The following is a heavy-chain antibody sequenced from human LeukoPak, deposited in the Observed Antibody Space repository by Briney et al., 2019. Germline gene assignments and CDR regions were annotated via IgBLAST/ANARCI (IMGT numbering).Heavy chain of an antibody. CDR3: EGSSWVVSAVPGYFDD. CDR1: GGSISISSYY. D-gene: IGHD2-2*01. Sequence: PSETLSLTCTVSGGSISISSYYWGWIRQPPGKGLEWIGSIYYSGTTHNNPSLKSRVTISVDTSKNQFSLKLSSVAAAADTAVYYCEGSSWVVSAVPGYFDDWGQGTLVTVSS. CDR2: IYYSGTT. V-gene: IGHV4-39*01. J-gene: IGHJ4*02.